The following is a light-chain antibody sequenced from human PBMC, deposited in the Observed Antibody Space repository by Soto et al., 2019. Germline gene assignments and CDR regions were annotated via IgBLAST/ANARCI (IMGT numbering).Light chain of an antibody. CDR1: SSDVGGYHY. V-gene: IGLV2-11*01. J-gene: IGLJ2*01. CDR3: CSYAGIYTLV. CDR2: NVN. Sequence: QSALTKPRSVSGSPGQSGTIACTGTSSDVGGYHYVSWYQHHPGKAPKLMIFNVNERPSGVPARFSGSKSGNTASLTISGLQAEDEADYFCCSYAGIYTLVFGGGTKLTVL.